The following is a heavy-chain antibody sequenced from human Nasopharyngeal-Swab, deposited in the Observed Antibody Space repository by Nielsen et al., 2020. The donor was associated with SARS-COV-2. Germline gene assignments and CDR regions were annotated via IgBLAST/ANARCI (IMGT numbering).Heavy chain of an antibody. Sequence: SVKISCAASGFTFGYYGMHWVRPAPGKGLEWVAVISYDGRKKYYVDSVKGRLTISRDNSKNTLYLQMNSLRAEDTAVYYCARDIGHSSGWYSYYSYGMDVWGQGTTVTVSS. CDR1: GFTFGYYG. CDR2: ISYDGRKK. V-gene: IGHV3-30*03. CDR3: ARDIGHSSGWYSYYSYGMDV. J-gene: IGHJ6*02. D-gene: IGHD6-19*01.